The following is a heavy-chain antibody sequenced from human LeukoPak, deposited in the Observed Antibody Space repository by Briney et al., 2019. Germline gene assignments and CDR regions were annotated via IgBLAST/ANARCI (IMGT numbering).Heavy chain of an antibody. CDR3: ARDRLFNY. Sequence: GGSLRLSCAASGFTVSSNYMSWVRQAPGKGLEWVSVIYTGDATNYADSVKGRFTISRDSSKNTLYLQMNSLRAEDTAVYYCARDRLFNYWGQGTLVTVSS. D-gene: IGHD6-25*01. CDR1: GFTVSSNY. CDR2: IYTGDAT. V-gene: IGHV3-66*01. J-gene: IGHJ4*02.